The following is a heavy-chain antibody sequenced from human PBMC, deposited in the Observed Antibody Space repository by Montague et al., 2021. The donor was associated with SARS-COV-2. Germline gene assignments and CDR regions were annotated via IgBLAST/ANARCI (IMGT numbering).Heavy chain of an antibody. CDR3: ARDGGINSRPRPHTFHY. D-gene: IGHD3-10*01. CDR2: PLHRYKWYN. V-gene: IGHV6-1*01. J-gene: IGHJ4*02. CDR1: GDSVVEHRGG. Sequence: CAISGDSVVEHRGGWEENRPDLSRGLERLGRPLHRYKWYNDYAVXXKSRITINPDTSKNQFSLQLNSVTPEDTAVYYCARDGGINSRPRPHTFHYWGQGTLVTVSS.